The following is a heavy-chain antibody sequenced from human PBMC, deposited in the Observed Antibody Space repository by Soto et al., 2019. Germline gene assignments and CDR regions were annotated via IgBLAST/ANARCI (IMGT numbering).Heavy chain of an antibody. J-gene: IGHJ4*02. D-gene: IGHD5-18*01. V-gene: IGHV1-18*01. Sequence: ASVKVSCKASGYTFTSYGISWVRQAPGQGLEWMGRISAYNGNTNYAQKLQGRVTMTTDTSTSTAYMELRSLRSDDTAVYYCARDPGYSYGSYYFDYWGQGTLVTVSS. CDR2: ISAYNGNT. CDR3: ARDPGYSYGSYYFDY. CDR1: GYTFTSYG.